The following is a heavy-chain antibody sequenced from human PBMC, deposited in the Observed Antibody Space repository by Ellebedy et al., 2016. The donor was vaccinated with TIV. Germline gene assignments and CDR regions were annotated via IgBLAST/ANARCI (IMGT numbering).Heavy chain of an antibody. V-gene: IGHV3-74*01. CDR3: ARQSGDYFNYMDV. CDR2: CNNDAAIT. Sequence: GGSLRLSXAASGFTFSSYSLTWVRQAPGKGLEWVSRCNNDAAITTYADSVKGRFTISRDNAENTLYLQITSLTAEDSAVYYCARQSGDYFNYMDVWGKGTTVTVSS. CDR1: GFTFSSYS. J-gene: IGHJ6*03.